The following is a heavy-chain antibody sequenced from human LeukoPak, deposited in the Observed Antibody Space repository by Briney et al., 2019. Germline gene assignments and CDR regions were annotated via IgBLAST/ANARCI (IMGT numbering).Heavy chain of an antibody. V-gene: IGHV3-53*01. J-gene: IGHJ4*02. CDR2: LYSGGST. CDR1: GFTLSTNY. Sequence: PVGSLRLSCAASGFTLSTNYMSCVRQAPGKGLEWVSLLYSGGSTYYADSVKGRFTISRDNSKNTLYLQMNSLTAEDTAVYYCARTFLSGDGYKVGYFDYWGQGTLVTVSS. CDR3: ARTFLSGDGYKVGYFDY. D-gene: IGHD5-24*01.